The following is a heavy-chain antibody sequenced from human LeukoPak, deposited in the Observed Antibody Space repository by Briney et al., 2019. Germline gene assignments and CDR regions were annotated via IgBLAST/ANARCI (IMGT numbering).Heavy chain of an antibody. J-gene: IGHJ6*03. CDR3: ATGREGPRAVYYYYMDV. V-gene: IGHV1-69-2*01. Sequence: ASVKVSCKVSGYTFTDYYMHWVQQAPGKGLEWMGPVDPEDGETIYAEKFQGRVTITADTSTDTAYMELSSLRSEDTAVYYCATGREGPRAVYYYYMDVWGKGTTVTVSS. CDR2: VDPEDGET. D-gene: IGHD1-26*01. CDR1: GYTFTDYY.